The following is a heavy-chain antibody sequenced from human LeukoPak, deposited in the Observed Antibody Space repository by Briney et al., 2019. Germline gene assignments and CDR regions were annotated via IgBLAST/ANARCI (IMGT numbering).Heavy chain of an antibody. CDR2: IYYSGST. Sequence: SETLSLTCTVSGGSVSSGSYYWSWIRQPPGTGLEWIGYIYYSGSTNYNPSLKSRVTISVDTSKNQFSLKLSSVTAADTAVYYCARDIAAAGTNWFDHWGQGTLVTVSS. D-gene: IGHD6-13*01. CDR1: GGSVSSGSYY. CDR3: ARDIAAAGTNWFDH. V-gene: IGHV4-61*01. J-gene: IGHJ5*02.